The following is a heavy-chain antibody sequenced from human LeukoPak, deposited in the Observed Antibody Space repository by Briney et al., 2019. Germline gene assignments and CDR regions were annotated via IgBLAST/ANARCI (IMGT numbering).Heavy chain of an antibody. J-gene: IGHJ4*02. CDR2: ISSDGRTE. V-gene: IGHV3-30*04. D-gene: IGHD6-25*01. Sequence: GGSLRLSCAASGFTFSSYAMHWVRQGPGKGLEWVAFISSDGRTEYNADSVKGRFTISRDNSENTLYLQMNSLTTEDTAVYYCARGWGSGAWLIDSWGQGTLVSVSS. CDR1: GFTFSSYA. CDR3: ARGWGSGAWLIDS.